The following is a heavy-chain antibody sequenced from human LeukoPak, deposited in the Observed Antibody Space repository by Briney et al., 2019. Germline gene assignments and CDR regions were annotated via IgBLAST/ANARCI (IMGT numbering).Heavy chain of an antibody. Sequence: SVKVSCKASGGTFSSYAISWVRQAPRQGLEWMGRIIPILGIANYAQKFQGRVTITADKSTSTAYMELSSLRSEDTAVYYCARGRYSYGYAWYFDLWGRGTLVTVSS. CDR1: GGTFSSYA. J-gene: IGHJ2*01. CDR2: IIPILGIA. D-gene: IGHD5-18*01. CDR3: ARGRYSYGYAWYFDL. V-gene: IGHV1-69*04.